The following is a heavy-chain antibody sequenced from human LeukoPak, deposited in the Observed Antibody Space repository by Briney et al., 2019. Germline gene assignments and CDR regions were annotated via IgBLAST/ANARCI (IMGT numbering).Heavy chain of an antibody. J-gene: IGHJ4*02. CDR1: GFSFSTYG. V-gene: IGHV3-23*01. D-gene: IGHD5-24*01. Sequence: GGSLRLSCAASGFSFSTYGMSWVRQAPGKGLEWVSAISGSGGRTNYADSVKGRFTFSRDNSKNTLYLQMNSLRAEDTAVYYCARDPVGDGYNYGGGDYWGQGTLVTVSS. CDR3: ARDPVGDGYNYGGGDY. CDR2: ISGSGGRT.